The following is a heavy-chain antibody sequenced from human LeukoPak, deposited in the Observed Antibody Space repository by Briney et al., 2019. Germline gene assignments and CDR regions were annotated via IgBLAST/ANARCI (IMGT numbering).Heavy chain of an antibody. V-gene: IGHV3-43*02. Sequence: GGSLRLSCAASGFNVAAYAMYWVRQPPGKSLEWVSLISGDSDNKYSAASVKGRFTISRDNSKSSSYLEMNSLTTEDTALYYCAIAYESGSFYRAFAYWGQGALVTVSS. D-gene: IGHD3-10*01. CDR3: AIAYESGSFYRAFAY. CDR1: GFNVAAYA. CDR2: ISGDSDNK. J-gene: IGHJ4*02.